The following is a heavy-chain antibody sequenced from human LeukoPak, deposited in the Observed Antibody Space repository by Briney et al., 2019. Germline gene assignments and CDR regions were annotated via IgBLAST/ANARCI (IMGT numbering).Heavy chain of an antibody. CDR2: IRSRADGGTA. CDR3: AKHIYGVVSIQQ. V-gene: IGHV3-15*01. Sequence: GGSLRLSCAASGFTFSSYAMSWVRQAPGKGLEWVGRIRSRADGGTAEYATAVEGRFTISRDDSTNTLYLHMSNVKTEDTAVYYCAKHIYGVVSIQQWGQGTLVTVSS. D-gene: IGHD3-3*01. CDR1: GFTFSSYA. J-gene: IGHJ1*01.